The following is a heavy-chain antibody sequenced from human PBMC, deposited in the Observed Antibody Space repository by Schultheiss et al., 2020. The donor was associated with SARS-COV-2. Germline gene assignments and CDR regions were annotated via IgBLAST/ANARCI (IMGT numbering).Heavy chain of an antibody. CDR3: ARGRREITMNQGSDS. V-gene: IGHV3-30*04. CDR1: GFTFRSYV. D-gene: IGHD3-22*01. CDR2: ISYDGGNK. J-gene: IGHJ5*01. Sequence: GGSLRLSCAASGFTFRSYVMHWVRQAPGKGLEWVAVISYDGGNKYYAESAKGRYTLSRDTSKNTQYLQMNNLKAEETDVYYVARGRREITMNQGSDSWGQGTLVTVSS.